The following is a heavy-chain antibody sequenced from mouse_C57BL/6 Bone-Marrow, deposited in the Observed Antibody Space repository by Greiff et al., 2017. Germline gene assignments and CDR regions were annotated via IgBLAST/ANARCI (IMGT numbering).Heavy chain of an antibody. Sequence: VQLQQSGPELVKPGASVKISCKASGYTFTDYYMNWVKQSHGKSLEWIGDINPNNGGTSYNQKFKGKATLTVDKSSSTAYMELRSLTSEDSAVYYCARSGGYGSSSWFAYWGQGTLVTVSA. D-gene: IGHD1-1*01. J-gene: IGHJ3*01. CDR3: ARSGGYGSSSWFAY. CDR2: INPNNGGT. CDR1: GYTFTDYY. V-gene: IGHV1-26*01.